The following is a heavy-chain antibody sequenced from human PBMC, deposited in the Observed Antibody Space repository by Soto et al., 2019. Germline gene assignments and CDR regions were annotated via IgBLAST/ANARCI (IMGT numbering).Heavy chain of an antibody. CDR3: AIGNVVAIDY. J-gene: IGHJ4*02. V-gene: IGHV4-30-2*01. Sequence: QLQLQESGSGLVKPSQTLSLTCAVSGGSISSGGYSWSWIRQPPGKGLAWIGYIYHSGSTYYNPSLKIRVTISVDRSKTQFALKLSSVTAADTAVYYCAIGNVVAIDYWGQGTLVTVSS. D-gene: IGHD2-21*01. CDR2: IYHSGST. CDR1: GGSISSGGYS.